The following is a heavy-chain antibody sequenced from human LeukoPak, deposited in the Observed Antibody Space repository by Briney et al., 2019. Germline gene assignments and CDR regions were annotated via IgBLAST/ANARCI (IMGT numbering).Heavy chain of an antibody. CDR1: GYTFIDYG. J-gene: IGHJ5*02. CDR3: ARGLLPYDRGNWFDP. D-gene: IGHD3-22*01. V-gene: IGHV1-18*01. Sequence: GASVKVSCKASGYTFIDYGISWVRQAPGQGPEWMGWISAYNGNTNYAQKLQGRVTMTTDTSTSTAYMELRSLRSDDTAVYYCARGLLPYDRGNWFDPWGQGTLVTVSS. CDR2: ISAYNGNT.